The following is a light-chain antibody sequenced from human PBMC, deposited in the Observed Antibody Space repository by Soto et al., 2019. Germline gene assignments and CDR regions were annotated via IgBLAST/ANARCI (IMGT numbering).Light chain of an antibody. CDR1: QSVSSS. CDR3: QQYNKWPST. V-gene: IGKV3-15*01. Sequence: EIVMTQSPATLSVSPGERATLSCRASQSVSSSLAWYQQKPGQAPRLVIYDTSNRAAGIPPRFRGSGSGTELTLTIRSLQSEDFAVYSCQQYNKWPSTYGRGTKVDI. CDR2: DTS. J-gene: IGKJ2*01.